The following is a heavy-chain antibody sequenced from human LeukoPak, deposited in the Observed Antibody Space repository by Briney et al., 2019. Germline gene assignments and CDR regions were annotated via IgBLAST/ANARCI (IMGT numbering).Heavy chain of an antibody. V-gene: IGHV1-69*04. CDR2: IIPILGIA. CDR3: ARDNTYSGYDPTDY. D-gene: IGHD5-12*01. CDR1: GGTLSSYT. J-gene: IGHJ4*02. Sequence: ASVKVSCKASGGTLSSYTISWVRQAPGQGLEWMGRIIPILGIANYAQKFQGRVTITADKSTSTAYMELSSLRSEDTAVYYCARDNTYSGYDPTDYWGQGTLVTVSS.